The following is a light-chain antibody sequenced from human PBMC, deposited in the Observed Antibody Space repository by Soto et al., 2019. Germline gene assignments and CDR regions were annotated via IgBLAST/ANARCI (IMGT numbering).Light chain of an antibody. J-gene: IGKJ2*01. CDR3: QQYGSSTYT. Sequence: EIVLTQSPDTLSLSPGERATLSCRASQSVSSSYLGWYQQKPGQAPRLLIYGASSRATGIPDRFSGSGSGTDFTLTISGLEPEDFAVYYCQQYGSSTYTFVQGTKLEIK. V-gene: IGKV3-20*01. CDR1: QSVSSSY. CDR2: GAS.